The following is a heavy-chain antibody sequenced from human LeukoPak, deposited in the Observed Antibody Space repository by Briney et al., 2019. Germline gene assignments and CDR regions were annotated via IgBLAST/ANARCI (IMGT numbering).Heavy chain of an antibody. V-gene: IGHV4-39*01. D-gene: IGHD2-2*02. CDR2: IYYSGST. CDR3: ARYHRYCSSTSCYSVVGAVAGVRLGGLVDY. Sequence: SETLSLTCTVSGGSISSSSYYWGWIRQSPGKGLEWIGSIYYSGSTYYNPSLKSRVTISVDTSKNQFSLKLSSVTAADTAVYYCARYHRYCSSTSCYSVVGAVAGVRLGGLVDYWGQGTLVTVSS. CDR1: GGSISSSSYY. J-gene: IGHJ4*02.